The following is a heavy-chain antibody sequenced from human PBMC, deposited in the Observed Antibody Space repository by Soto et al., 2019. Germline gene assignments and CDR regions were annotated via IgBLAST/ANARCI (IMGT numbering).Heavy chain of an antibody. CDR3: VHPRSTVQIPPT. V-gene: IGHV3-64D*06. Sequence: PXGSLLLSCSASGFTFSMFSMHGVRQAPGKGLEYVSGISSNGDSTYYADSVKGRFTISRDNSKNTLYLQMSSLRAVDTAVYYCVHPRSTVQIPPTWGQGTLVTVSS. D-gene: IGHD4-17*01. J-gene: IGHJ5*02. CDR2: ISSNGDST. CDR1: GFTFSMFS.